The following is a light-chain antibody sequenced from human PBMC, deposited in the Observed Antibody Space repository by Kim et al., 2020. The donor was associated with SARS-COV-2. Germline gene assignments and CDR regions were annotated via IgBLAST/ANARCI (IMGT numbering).Light chain of an antibody. V-gene: IGLV3-1*01. CDR2: RDS. Sequence: VSPGQEASITCSGDKLGDKYACWYQQKPGQSPVLVIYRDSKRPSGIHERFAGSNSGNTATLTISGTQAMDEADYYCQAWDSSIVVFGGGTQLTVL. CDR3: QAWDSSIVV. CDR1: KLGDKY. J-gene: IGLJ2*01.